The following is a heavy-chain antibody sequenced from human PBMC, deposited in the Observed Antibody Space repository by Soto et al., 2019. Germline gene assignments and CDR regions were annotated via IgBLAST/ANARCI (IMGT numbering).Heavy chain of an antibody. V-gene: IGHV1-8*01. J-gene: IGHJ3*02. D-gene: IGHD4-17*01. CDR3: ARTDYGDDHDAFDI. CDR1: GYTFTSYD. Sequence: ASVKVSXKASGYTFTSYDINWVRQATGQGLEWMGWMNPNSGNTGYAQKFQGRVTMTRNTSISTAYMELSSLRSEDTAVYYCARTDYGDDHDAFDIWGQGTMVTVSS. CDR2: MNPNSGNT.